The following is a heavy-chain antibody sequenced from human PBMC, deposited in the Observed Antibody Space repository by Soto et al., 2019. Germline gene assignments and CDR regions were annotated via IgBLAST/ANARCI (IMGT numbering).Heavy chain of an antibody. Sequence: PGGSLRLSCAASGFTFSSYSMNWVRQAPGKGLEWVSSISSSSSYIYYADSVKGRFTISRDNAKNSLYLQMSSLRAEDTAVYYCARDKSPTSYYDSSGYYPLGYWGQGTLVTVSS. CDR1: GFTFSSYS. J-gene: IGHJ4*02. V-gene: IGHV3-21*01. D-gene: IGHD3-22*01. CDR3: ARDKSPTSYYDSSGYYPLGY. CDR2: ISSSSSYI.